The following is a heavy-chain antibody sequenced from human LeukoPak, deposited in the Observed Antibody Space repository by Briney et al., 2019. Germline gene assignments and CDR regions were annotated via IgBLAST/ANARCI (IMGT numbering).Heavy chain of an antibody. CDR3: AKGGDSSGYETYYFDY. CDR2: ISGSGGST. CDR1: GFTFSSYA. J-gene: IGHJ4*02. V-gene: IGHV3-23*01. Sequence: GGSLRLSCAASGFTFSSYAMSWVRQAPGKGLEWVSAISGSGGSTYYADSVKGRFTIPRDNSKNTLYLQMNSLRAEDTAVYYCAKGGDSSGYETYYFDYWGQGTLVTVSS. D-gene: IGHD3-22*01.